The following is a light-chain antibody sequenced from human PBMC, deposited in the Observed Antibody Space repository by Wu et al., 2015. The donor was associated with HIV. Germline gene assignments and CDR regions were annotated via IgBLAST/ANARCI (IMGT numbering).Light chain of an antibody. Sequence: IVMTQSPATLSVSPGESATLSCRASQSVSTNLAWYQHKPGQAPRLLIYSASTRATDIPARFSGSGSGTEFTLTISSMQSEDFAIYYCQQYTIRPLTFGEGTKVEIK. CDR3: QQYTIRPLT. CDR1: QSVSTN. CDR2: SAS. V-gene: IGKV3-15*01. J-gene: IGKJ4*01.